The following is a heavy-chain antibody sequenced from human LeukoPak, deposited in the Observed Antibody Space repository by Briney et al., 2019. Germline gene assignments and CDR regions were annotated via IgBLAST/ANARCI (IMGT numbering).Heavy chain of an antibody. CDR1: GFTVSSNY. J-gene: IGHJ4*02. CDR2: IYSGGSA. CDR3: ARVTGYFDY. V-gene: IGHV3-53*01. Sequence: GGSLRLSWAASGFTVSSNYVSWVRQAPGKGLEWVSVIYSGGSAYYADSVKGRFTISRDNSKNTLYLQMNSLRAEDTAVYYCARVTGYFDYWGQGTLVTVSS.